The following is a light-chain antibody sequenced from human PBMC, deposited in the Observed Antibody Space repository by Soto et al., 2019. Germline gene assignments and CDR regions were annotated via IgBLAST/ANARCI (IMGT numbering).Light chain of an antibody. V-gene: IGKV1-8*01. J-gene: IGKJ2*01. Sequence: ASRMTQSPSSFSASTGDRVTITCRASQGISSYLAWYQQKPGKAPKLLIYAASTLQSGVPSRFSGSGSGKDFTLTISCLQSEYFATDYCQQYYSYPLTFGQGTKLEIK. CDR1: QGISSY. CDR3: QQYYSYPLT. CDR2: AAS.